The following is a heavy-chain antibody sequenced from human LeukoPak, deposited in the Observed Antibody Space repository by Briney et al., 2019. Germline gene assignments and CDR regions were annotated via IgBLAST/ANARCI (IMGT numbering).Heavy chain of an antibody. CDR1: GGSISSSSYY. D-gene: IGHD3-22*01. V-gene: IGHV4-39*01. CDR3: ASDSSGYY. J-gene: IGHJ4*02. CDR2: IYYSGST. Sequence: SETLSLTCTVSGGSISSSSYYWGWIRQPPGKGLEWIGSIYYSGSTYYNPSLKSRVTISVDTSKNQFSLKLSSVTAADTAMYYCASDSSGYYWGQGTLVTVSS.